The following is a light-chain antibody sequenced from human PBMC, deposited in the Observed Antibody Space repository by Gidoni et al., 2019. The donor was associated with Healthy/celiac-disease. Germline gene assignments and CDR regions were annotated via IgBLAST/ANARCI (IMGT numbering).Light chain of an antibody. Sequence: GERATLSCRASQSVSSSYLAWYQQKPGQAPRLLIYGASSRATGIPDRFSGSGSGTDFTLTISRLEPEDFAVYYCQQYGSSPLYTFGQGTKLEIK. CDR1: QSVSSSY. J-gene: IGKJ2*01. CDR3: QQYGSSPLYT. V-gene: IGKV3-20*01. CDR2: GAS.